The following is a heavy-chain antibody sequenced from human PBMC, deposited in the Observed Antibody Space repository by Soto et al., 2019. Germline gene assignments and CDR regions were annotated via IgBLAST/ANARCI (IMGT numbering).Heavy chain of an antibody. J-gene: IGHJ6*04. CDR1: GYSFTSYW. CDR3: VRRRTAAPLQCYYCAMDV. V-gene: IGHV5-10-1*01. CDR2: IDPSASYT. Sequence: GESLKISCKGSGYSFTSYWISWVRPMPGIGLALMGRIDPSASYTNYSPSFQGHCTISADKSISTAYRQWSSLKASDTAMYYCVRRRTAAPLQCYYCAMDVWGKGITVTVSS. D-gene: IGHD6-6*01.